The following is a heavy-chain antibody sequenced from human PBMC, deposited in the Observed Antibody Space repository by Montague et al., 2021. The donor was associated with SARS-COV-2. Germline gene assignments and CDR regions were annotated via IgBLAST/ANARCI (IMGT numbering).Heavy chain of an antibody. D-gene: IGHD1-26*01. J-gene: IGHJ4*02. CDR2: ISYDGSNK. Sequence: SLRLSCAASGFTFSSYDMHWVRQAPGKGLEWVAVISYDGSNKYYADSVKGRFTISRDNSKNTLHLQMNSLRAEDTAVYYCAKDVGLRNFFDYWGQGTLVTASS. CDR3: AKDVGLRNFFDY. CDR1: GFTFSSYD. V-gene: IGHV3-30*18.